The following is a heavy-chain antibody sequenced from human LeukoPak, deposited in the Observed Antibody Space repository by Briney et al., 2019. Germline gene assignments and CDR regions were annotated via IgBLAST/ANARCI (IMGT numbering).Heavy chain of an antibody. CDR1: GYTFTGYY. CDR2: MNPNSGNT. D-gene: IGHD3-22*01. V-gene: IGHV1-8*02. Sequence: ASVKASCKASGYTFTGYYMHWVRQATGQGLEWMGWMNPNSGNTGYAQKFQGRVTMTRNTSISTAYMELSSLRSEDTAVYYCYSSGHPFNDYWGQGTLVTVSS. J-gene: IGHJ4*02. CDR3: YSSGHPFNDY.